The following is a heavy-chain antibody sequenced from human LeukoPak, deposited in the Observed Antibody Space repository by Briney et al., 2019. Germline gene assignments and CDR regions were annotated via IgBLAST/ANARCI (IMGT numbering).Heavy chain of an antibody. CDR2: MNPNSGNT. V-gene: IGHV1-8*01. J-gene: IGHJ3*02. CDR1: GYTFTSYD. D-gene: IGHD5-18*01. Sequence: ASVKVSCKASGYTFTSYDINGVRQATGQGLEWMGWMNPNSGNTGYAQKLQGRVTMTTDTSTSTAYMELRSLRSDDTAVYYCAREHVDTSFDIWGQGTMVTVSS. CDR3: AREHVDTSFDI.